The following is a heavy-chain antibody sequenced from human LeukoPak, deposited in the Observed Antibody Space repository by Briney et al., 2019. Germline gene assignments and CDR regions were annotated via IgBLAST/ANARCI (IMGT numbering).Heavy chain of an antibody. V-gene: IGHV1-2*02. CDR2: VNPNSGDT. D-gene: IGHD2-2*01. J-gene: IGHJ4*02. Sequence: KPGASVKVSCKASGYTFTGYYMHWVRQAPGRGLEWMGWVNPNSGDTNYGQKFQGRVTMTRDKSISTAYMELSRLRSDDTAVYYCARDLILGSSTSHIFDYWGQGTLVTVSS. CDR3: ARDLILGSSTSHIFDY. CDR1: GYTFTGYY.